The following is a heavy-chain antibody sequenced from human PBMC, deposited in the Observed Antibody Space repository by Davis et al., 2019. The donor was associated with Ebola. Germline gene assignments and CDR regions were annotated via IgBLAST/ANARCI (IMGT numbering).Heavy chain of an antibody. V-gene: IGHV7-4-1*02. CDR2: INTNTGNP. D-gene: IGHD5-12*01. Sequence: ASVKVSCKASGYTFTSYAMNWVRQAPGQGLEWMGWINTNTGNPTYAQGFTGRFVFSLDTSVSTAYLQISSLKAEDTAVYYCARTPSGYDWEYYYGMDVWGKGTTVTVSS. CDR3: ARTPSGYDWEYYYGMDV. CDR1: GYTFTSYA. J-gene: IGHJ6*04.